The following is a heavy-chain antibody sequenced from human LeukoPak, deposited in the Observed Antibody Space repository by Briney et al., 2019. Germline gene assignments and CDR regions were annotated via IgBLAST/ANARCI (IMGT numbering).Heavy chain of an antibody. D-gene: IGHD3-10*01. J-gene: IGHJ4*02. V-gene: IGHV1-2*02. CDR2: INPNSGGT. Sequence: GASVKVSCKASGYTFTGYYMHWVRQAPGQGLEWMGWINPNSGGTNYAQKFQGRVTMTRDTSISTAYMELSRLRSDDTAVYYCARERGMMSSFGEYPFDYWGQGTLVTVSS. CDR1: GYTFTGYY. CDR3: ARERGMMSSFGEYPFDY.